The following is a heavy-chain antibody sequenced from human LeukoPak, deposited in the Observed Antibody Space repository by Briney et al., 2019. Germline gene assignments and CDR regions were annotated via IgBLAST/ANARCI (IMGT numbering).Heavy chain of an antibody. Sequence: GGSLRLSCVASGFTFSSYAMTWVRQAPGKGLEWVSAISGSGGSTYYADSVKGRFTISRDNSKNTLYVQMNSPRAEDTAVYYCAKTGDSSGFYYGVDYWGQGTLVTVSS. CDR1: GFTFSSYA. CDR3: AKTGDSSGFYYGVDY. V-gene: IGHV3-23*01. D-gene: IGHD3-22*01. J-gene: IGHJ4*02. CDR2: ISGSGGST.